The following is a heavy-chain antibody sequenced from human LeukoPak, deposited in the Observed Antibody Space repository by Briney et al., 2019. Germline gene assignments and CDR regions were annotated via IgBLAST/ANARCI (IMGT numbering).Heavy chain of an antibody. CDR1: GSTFSGYY. CDR2: INPNSGAT. V-gene: IGHV1-2*02. Sequence: AASVQVSCKTSGSTFSGYYLHWVRQAPGQRLEWVGFINPNSGATSYAQKFRGRVSVTRDTSITTAYLELASLRSDDTAVYYCARDRPNNWLDSWGQGTLVTVAS. CDR3: ARDRPNNWLDS. J-gene: IGHJ5*01.